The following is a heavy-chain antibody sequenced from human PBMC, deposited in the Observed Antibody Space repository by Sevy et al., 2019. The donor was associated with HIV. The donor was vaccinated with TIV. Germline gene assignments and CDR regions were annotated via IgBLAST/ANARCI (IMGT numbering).Heavy chain of an antibody. J-gene: IGHJ6*02. CDR1: GFTFSSYS. Sequence: GGSLRLSCAASGFTFSSYSMNWVRQAPGKGLEWVSSISSSSSYIYYADSVKGRFPISRDNAKNSLYLQMNSLRAEDTAVYYCARSTATIRPSYYYYGMDVWGQGTTVTVSS. V-gene: IGHV3-21*01. CDR3: ARSTATIRPSYYYYGMDV. D-gene: IGHD5-12*01. CDR2: ISSSSSYI.